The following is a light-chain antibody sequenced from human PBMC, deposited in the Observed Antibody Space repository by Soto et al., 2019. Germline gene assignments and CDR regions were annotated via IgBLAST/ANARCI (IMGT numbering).Light chain of an antibody. Sequence: DIQLTQSPSFLSASVGDRVTIPCRASQGINSYLVWYQQKPGKAPKLLIYAASTLQSGVPSRFSGSGSGTEFTLTISSLQPEDFATYYCQQLKSNLITFGQGTRLEIK. CDR1: QGINSY. CDR3: QQLKSNLIT. CDR2: AAS. J-gene: IGKJ5*01. V-gene: IGKV1-9*01.